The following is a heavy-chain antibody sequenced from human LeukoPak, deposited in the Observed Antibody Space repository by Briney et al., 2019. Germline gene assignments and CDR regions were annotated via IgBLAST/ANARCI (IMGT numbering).Heavy chain of an antibody. CDR1: GFTFSSYG. CDR3: ARVRFLEWSYYFDY. Sequence: GRSLRLSCAASGFTFSSYGMHWVRQAPGKGLEWVAVISYDGSNKYYADSVKGRFTISRDNSKNTLYLQMNSLRAEDTAVYYCARVRFLEWSYYFDYWGQGTLVTVSS. V-gene: IGHV3-30*03. J-gene: IGHJ4*02. CDR2: ISYDGSNK. D-gene: IGHD3-3*01.